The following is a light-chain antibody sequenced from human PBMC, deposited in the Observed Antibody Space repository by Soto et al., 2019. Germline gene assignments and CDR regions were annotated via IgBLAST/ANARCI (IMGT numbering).Light chain of an antibody. CDR2: DAS. V-gene: IGKV1-5*01. J-gene: IGKJ1*01. Sequence: DIQLTQSPSTLSAYVGDRVTITCRASQSINNWLAWYQQKPGKAPKFLIYDASNLESGVPSRFSGSGSGTEFTLTISSLQPDDFATYYCQQYNSYSVTFGQGTKVDIK. CDR1: QSINNW. CDR3: QQYNSYSVT.